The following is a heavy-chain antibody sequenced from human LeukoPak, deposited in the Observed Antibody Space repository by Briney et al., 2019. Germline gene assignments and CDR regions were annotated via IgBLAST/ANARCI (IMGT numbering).Heavy chain of an antibody. CDR3: AGGFIGSTWFDP. CDR1: GGSISSYS. J-gene: IGHJ5*02. V-gene: IGHV4-59*01. D-gene: IGHD6-13*01. Sequence: SETLSLTCTVSGGSISSYSWSWIRQPPGKGLEWIGYIYNSGSTDNNPSLKSRVTIPVDTSKNQFSLKLSSVTAADTAVYYCAGGFIGSTWFDPWGQGTLVTVSS. CDR2: IYNSGST.